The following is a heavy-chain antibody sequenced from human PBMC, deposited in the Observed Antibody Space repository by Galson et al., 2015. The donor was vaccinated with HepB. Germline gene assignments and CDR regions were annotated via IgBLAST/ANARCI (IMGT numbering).Heavy chain of an antibody. CDR1: GFTFSDYY. CDR3: ARVYDSSGYYCYFDY. V-gene: IGHV3-11*06. J-gene: IGHJ4*02. Sequence: SLRLSCAASGFTFSDYYMSWIRQAPGKGLEWVSYISSSSSYTNYADSVKGRFTISRDNAKNSLYLQMNSLRAEDTAVNYCARVYDSSGYYCYFDYWGQGTLVTVSS. CDR2: ISSSSSYT. D-gene: IGHD3-22*01.